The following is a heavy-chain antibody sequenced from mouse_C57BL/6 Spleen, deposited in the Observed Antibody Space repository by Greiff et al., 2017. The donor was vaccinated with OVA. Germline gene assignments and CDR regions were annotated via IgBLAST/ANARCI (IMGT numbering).Heavy chain of an antibody. Sequence: QVHVKQPGAELVMPGASVKLSCKASGYTFTSYWMHWVKQRPGQGLEWIGEIDPSDSYTNYNQKFKGKSTLTVDKSSSTAYMQLSSLTSEDSAVYYCARGGIVKGAMDYWGQGTSVTVSS. CDR2: IDPSDSYT. V-gene: IGHV1-69*01. J-gene: IGHJ4*01. CDR3: ARGGIVKGAMDY. CDR1: GYTFTSYW.